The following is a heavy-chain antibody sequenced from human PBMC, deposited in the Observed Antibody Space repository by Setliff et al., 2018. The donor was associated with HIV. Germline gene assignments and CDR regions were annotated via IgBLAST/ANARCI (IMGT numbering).Heavy chain of an antibody. V-gene: IGHV4-59*01. CDR3: ARERSYDSSGYYFAYAFDI. Sequence: SETLSLTCIVSGGSISSYYWSWIRQPPGKGLEWIGHIYYSGSTNYNPSLKSRVTISVDTSKKKFALKLSSVTAADTAVYYCARERSYDSSGYYFAYAFDIWGQGTMVTVSS. CDR1: GGSISSYY. D-gene: IGHD3-22*01. J-gene: IGHJ3*02. CDR2: IYYSGST.